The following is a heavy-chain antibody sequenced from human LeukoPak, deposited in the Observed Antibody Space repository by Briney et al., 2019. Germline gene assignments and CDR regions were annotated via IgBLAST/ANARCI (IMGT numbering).Heavy chain of an antibody. CDR3: ARSFNYYGSGSYYKFDY. V-gene: IGHV1-69*04. Sequence: SVKVSCKASGGTFSSYAISWVRQAPGQGLEWMGRIIPILGIANYAQKFQGRVTITANKSTSTAYMELSSLRSEDTAVYYCARSFNYYGSGSYYKFDYWGQGTLVTVSS. J-gene: IGHJ4*02. CDR2: IIPILGIA. D-gene: IGHD3-10*01. CDR1: GGTFSSYA.